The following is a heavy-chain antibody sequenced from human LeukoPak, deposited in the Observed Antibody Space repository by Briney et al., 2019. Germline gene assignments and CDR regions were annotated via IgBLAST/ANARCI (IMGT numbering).Heavy chain of an antibody. Sequence: SQTLSLTCTVSGGSISSGGYYWSWIRQPPGKGLECIGYIYHSGSTYYNPSLKSRVTISVDRSKNQFSLKLSSVTAADTAVYYCARHPRWAYYYMDVWGKGTTVTVSS. CDR1: GGSISSGGYY. V-gene: IGHV4-30-2*01. D-gene: IGHD4-23*01. J-gene: IGHJ6*03. CDR3: ARHPRWAYYYMDV. CDR2: IYHSGST.